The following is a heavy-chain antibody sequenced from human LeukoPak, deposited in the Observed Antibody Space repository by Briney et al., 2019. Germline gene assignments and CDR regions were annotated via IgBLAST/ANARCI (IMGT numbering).Heavy chain of an antibody. J-gene: IGHJ4*02. V-gene: IGHV4-39*07. CDR2: IYYSGST. Sequence: SETLSLTCTVSGGPISSSSYYWGWIRQPPGKGLEWIGSIYYSGSTYYNPSLKSRVTISVDTSKNQFSLKLSSVTAADTAVYYCARMDDYGTCFDYWGQGTLVTVSS. D-gene: IGHD4-17*01. CDR3: ARMDDYGTCFDY. CDR1: GGPISSSSYY.